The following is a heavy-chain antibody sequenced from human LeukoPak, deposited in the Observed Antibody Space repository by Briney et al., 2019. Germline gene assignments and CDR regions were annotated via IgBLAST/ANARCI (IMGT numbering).Heavy chain of an antibody. CDR2: IRAYNGNT. D-gene: IGHD2-15*01. J-gene: IGHJ5*02. V-gene: IGHV1-18*01. CDR1: GYMFTSYA. CDR3: ARVAVDLDCSGDTCSSVFKSFDA. Sequence: ASVRVFCKASGYMFTSYAISWVRRAPGQGLEWMGWIRAYNGNTKYAQKFQDRVTMTTDTSTSTAYMELRSLRSDDTAVYYCARVAVDLDCSGDTCSSVFKSFDAWGQGTLVTVSS.